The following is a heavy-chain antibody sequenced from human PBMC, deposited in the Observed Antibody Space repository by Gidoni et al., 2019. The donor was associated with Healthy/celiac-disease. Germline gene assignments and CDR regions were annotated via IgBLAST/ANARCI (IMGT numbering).Heavy chain of an antibody. Sequence: EVRLVESGGGLIQPGGSLRLSCAASEFTVSTTYMSWVRQAPGKGLEWVSLIYSGGGTYYADSVKGRFTISRDTSKNTLFLQMNSLRAEDTALYYCARGGAGGPLDVWGQGTTVTVSS. CDR3: ARGGAGGPLDV. CDR2: IYSGGGT. CDR1: EFTVSTTY. V-gene: IGHV3-53*01. J-gene: IGHJ6*02.